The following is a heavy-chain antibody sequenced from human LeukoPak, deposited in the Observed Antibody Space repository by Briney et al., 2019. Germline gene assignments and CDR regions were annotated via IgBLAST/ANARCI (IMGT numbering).Heavy chain of an antibody. CDR2: IKPDGSEK. V-gene: IGHV3-7*01. CDR3: ASGGRSFVFNY. Sequence: GSLRLSCAASGFTFSTYWMGWVRQAPGKGLEWVAKIKPDGSEKDHVDSVKGRFTISRDNAQNSLYLQMNSLRAEDTAVYYCASGGRSFVFNYWGQGTLVTVSS. J-gene: IGHJ4*02. D-gene: IGHD2-15*01. CDR1: GFTFSTYW.